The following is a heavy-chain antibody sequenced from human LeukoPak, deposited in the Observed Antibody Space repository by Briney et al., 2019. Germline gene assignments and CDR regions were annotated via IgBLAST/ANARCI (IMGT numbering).Heavy chain of an antibody. CDR3: ARGPVLLWFGEPGRFDI. J-gene: IGHJ3*02. Sequence: AAVKVSCKASGYTFTRYYMHWVRQAPGQGREGMGWINPNSGGTHYAQKFQGRDTMNRDTSIHTHYIELSRLRSDGTAVYYCARGPVLLWFGEPGRFDIWGQGTMVTVSS. D-gene: IGHD3-10*01. CDR1: GYTFTRYY. V-gene: IGHV1-2*02. CDR2: INPNSGGT.